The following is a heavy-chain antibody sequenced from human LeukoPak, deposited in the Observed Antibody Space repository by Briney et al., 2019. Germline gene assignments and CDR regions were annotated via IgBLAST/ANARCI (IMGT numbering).Heavy chain of an antibody. V-gene: IGHV4-61*01. CDR3: ARYSCSGVSCYGFDI. CDR1: GGSVSSGSYY. CDR2: IYYSGST. J-gene: IGHJ3*02. Sequence: SETLSLTCTVSGGSVSSGSYYWSWTRQPPGKGLEWIGYIYYSGSTNYNPSLKSRVTISVDTSKNQFSLKLTSVTAADTAVYYCARYSCSGVSCYGFDIWGQGTVVTVSS. D-gene: IGHD2-15*01.